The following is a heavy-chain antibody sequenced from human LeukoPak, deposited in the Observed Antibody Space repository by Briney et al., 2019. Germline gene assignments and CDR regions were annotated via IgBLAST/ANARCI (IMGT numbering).Heavy chain of an antibody. V-gene: IGHV4-34*01. J-gene: IGHJ4*02. CDR3: ARGRRAYSSGATDY. D-gene: IGHD6-19*01. Sequence: SETLSLTCAVYGGSFSGYYWSWIRQPPGKGLEWIGEINHSGSTNYNPSLRSRVTISVDTSKNQFPLKLSSVTAADTAVYYCARGRRAYSSGATDYWGQGTLVTVSS. CDR2: INHSGST. CDR1: GGSFSGYY.